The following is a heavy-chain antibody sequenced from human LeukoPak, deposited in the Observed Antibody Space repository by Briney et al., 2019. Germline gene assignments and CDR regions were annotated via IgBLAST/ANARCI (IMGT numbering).Heavy chain of an antibody. D-gene: IGHD2-15*01. Sequence: GASVKVSCKASGYTFTSYDINWVRQATGQGLEWMGWMNPNSGNTGYAQKFQGRVTMTRNTSISTAYMELSSLRSEDTAVYYCARGYCSGGSCPSDYWGQGTLVTVSS. J-gene: IGHJ4*02. V-gene: IGHV1-8*01. CDR3: ARGYCSGGSCPSDY. CDR1: GYTFTSYD. CDR2: MNPNSGNT.